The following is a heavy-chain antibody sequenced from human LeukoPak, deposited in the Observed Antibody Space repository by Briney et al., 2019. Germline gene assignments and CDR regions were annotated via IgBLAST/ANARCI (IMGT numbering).Heavy chain of an antibody. D-gene: IGHD6-6*01. Sequence: SETLSLTCTVSGGSISTYYWNWIRQPPGKGLEWIEYIYHSGSTNYNPSLQSRVTISVDTSKNQFSLNLNSVTAADTAVYYCARGGAARLHFQNWGQGTLVTVSS. CDR1: GGSISTYY. CDR3: ARGGAARLHFQN. J-gene: IGHJ1*01. V-gene: IGHV4-59*01. CDR2: IYHSGST.